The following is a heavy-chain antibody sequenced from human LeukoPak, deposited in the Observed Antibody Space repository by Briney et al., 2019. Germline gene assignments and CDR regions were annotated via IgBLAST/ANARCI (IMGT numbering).Heavy chain of an antibody. D-gene: IGHD6-6*01. Sequence: SETLSLTCTVSGGSISTYYWNWIRQPPGKGLEWIEYIYHSGSTNYNPSLQSRVTISVDTSKNQFSLNLNSVTAADTAVYYCARGGAARLHFQNWGQGTLVTVSS. CDR1: GGSISTYY. CDR3: ARGGAARLHFQN. J-gene: IGHJ1*01. V-gene: IGHV4-59*01. CDR2: IYHSGST.